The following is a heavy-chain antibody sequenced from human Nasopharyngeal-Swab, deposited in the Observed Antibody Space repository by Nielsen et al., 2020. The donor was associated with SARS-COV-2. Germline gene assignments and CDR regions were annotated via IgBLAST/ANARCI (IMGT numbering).Heavy chain of an antibody. D-gene: IGHD4-17*01. Sequence: SDTLSLTCAVYGGSFTTYYWIWIRQPPGKGLEWIGEINHIGSTNYNTYNPSLNSRVTISLATSKNQFSLTLTSVTAADTAIYFCARGRYYGDYDYWGQGALVTVSS. CDR1: GGSFTTYY. V-gene: IGHV4-34*01. J-gene: IGHJ4*02. CDR2: INHIGST. CDR3: ARGRYYGDYDY.